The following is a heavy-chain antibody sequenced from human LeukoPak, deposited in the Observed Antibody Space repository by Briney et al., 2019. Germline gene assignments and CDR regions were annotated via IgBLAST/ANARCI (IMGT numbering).Heavy chain of an antibody. J-gene: IGHJ4*02. CDR1: GFTFSTYG. D-gene: IGHD2-2*01. CDR3: ASQYCSSTRCYVRQQLVLGHY. V-gene: IGHV3-33*01. CDR2: IWYDGSNK. Sequence: SGGSLRLSCAASGFTFSTYGMHWVRQAPGKGLEGVAVIWYDGSNKYYADSVKGRFTISRDNSKNTPYLQMNSLRAEDTAVYYCASQYCSSTRCYVRQQLVLGHYWGQGTLVTVSS.